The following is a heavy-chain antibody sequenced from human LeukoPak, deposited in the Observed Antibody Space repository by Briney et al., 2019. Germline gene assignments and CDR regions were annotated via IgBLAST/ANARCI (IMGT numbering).Heavy chain of an antibody. CDR1: GFTFNTYT. CDR3: ARDSLYYGDYRRYFDY. V-gene: IGHV3-7*01. J-gene: IGHJ4*02. D-gene: IGHD4-17*01. CDR2: IKQAGSEK. Sequence: GGSLRLSCAASGFTFNTYTMNWVRQAPGKGLEWVANIKQAGSEKYFVDSLKGRFTISRDNAKNSLYLQMNSLRAEDTAVYYCARDSLYYGDYRRYFDYWGQGTLVTVSS.